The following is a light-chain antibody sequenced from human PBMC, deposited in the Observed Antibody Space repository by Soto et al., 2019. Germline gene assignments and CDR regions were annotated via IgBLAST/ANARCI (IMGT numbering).Light chain of an antibody. J-gene: IGKJ5*01. CDR2: AAS. Sequence: IQMTQSPSSLSTSVGDRVTITCRASQGIRSELGWYQQKPGKAPKRLIYAASSLQSGVPSRFSGSGSGTDFTLTISSLQPEDVATYYCQQSYSTLPITFGQGTRLEIK. CDR3: QQSYSTLPIT. V-gene: IGKV1-39*01. CDR1: QGIRSE.